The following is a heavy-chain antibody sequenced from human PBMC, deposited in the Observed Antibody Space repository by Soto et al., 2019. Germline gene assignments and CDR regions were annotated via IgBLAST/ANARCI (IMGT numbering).Heavy chain of an antibody. J-gene: IGHJ4*02. CDR3: ARDIRGYSRAFDY. CDR1: VDSFSSDSYY. D-gene: IGHD5-18*01. Sequence: SETLSVTCIVSVDSFSSDSYYWTWILQPPGKGLEWIGYIYSSGSTNYNPSLKSRVTISLDTSSNQFSLELTSVTAADTAIYYCARDIRGYSRAFDYWGQGTLVTVSS. CDR2: IYSSGST. V-gene: IGHV4-61*01.